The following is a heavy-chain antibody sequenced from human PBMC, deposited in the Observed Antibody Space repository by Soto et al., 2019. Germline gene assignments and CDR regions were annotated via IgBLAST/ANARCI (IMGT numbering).Heavy chain of an antibody. J-gene: IGHJ4*02. Sequence: GGSLRLSCAASGFTFSSHSMNWVRQAPGKGLEWVASIYRSSVFRFGPNEFYADSVRGRFIISRDNTNNLVFLQMDSLRVEDTAVYYCAREFSSQLPLDYWGQGTLVTVYS. V-gene: IGHV3-21*01. CDR1: GFTFSSHS. CDR3: AREFSSQLPLDY. CDR2: IYRSSVFRFGPNE.